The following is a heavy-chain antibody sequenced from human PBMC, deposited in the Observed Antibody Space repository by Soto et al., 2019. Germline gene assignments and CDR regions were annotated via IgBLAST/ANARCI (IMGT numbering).Heavy chain of an antibody. V-gene: IGHV1-2*02. Sequence: ASVKVSCKASGYTFTGYYMHWVRQAPGQGLEGMGWINSNSGGTNYAHKFQGRVTMTRDTSISTAYMELSRLRSDDTAVYYCATLGTDIDILTLGDYYYGMDVWGQGTTVTVFS. D-gene: IGHD3-9*01. CDR3: ATLGTDIDILTLGDYYYGMDV. CDR2: INSNSGGT. J-gene: IGHJ6*02. CDR1: GYTFTGYY.